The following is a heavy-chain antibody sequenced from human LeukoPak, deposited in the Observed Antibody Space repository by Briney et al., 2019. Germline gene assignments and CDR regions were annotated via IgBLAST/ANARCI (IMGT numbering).Heavy chain of an antibody. V-gene: IGHV4-38-2*02. D-gene: IGHD4-17*01. CDR1: GYSISSGYY. CDR2: IYHSGST. J-gene: IGHJ4*02. CDR3: ARDVGGDYYFDY. Sequence: PSETLSLTCAVSGYSISSGYYWGWIRQPPGKGLEWIGSIYHSGSTYYNPSLKSRVPISVDTSKNQFSLKLSSVTAADTAVYYCARDVGGDYYFDYWGQGTLVTVSS.